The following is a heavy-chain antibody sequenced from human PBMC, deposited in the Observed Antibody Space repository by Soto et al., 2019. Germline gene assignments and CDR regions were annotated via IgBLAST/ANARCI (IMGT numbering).Heavy chain of an antibody. CDR3: AREVGAAYFDY. J-gene: IGHJ4*02. Sequence: SETLSLTCTVSGGSISSYYGSWIRQPPGKGLEWIGYIYYSGSTNYNPSLKSRVTISVDTSKNQFSLKLSSVTAADTAVYYCAREVGAAYFDYWGQGTLVTVSS. CDR1: GGSISSYY. V-gene: IGHV4-59*01. CDR2: IYYSGST. D-gene: IGHD2-15*01.